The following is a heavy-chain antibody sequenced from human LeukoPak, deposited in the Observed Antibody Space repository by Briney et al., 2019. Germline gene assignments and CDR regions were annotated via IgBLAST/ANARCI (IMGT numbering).Heavy chain of an antibody. CDR2: IYYSGSN. V-gene: IGHV4-59*01. CDR3: ARSYSSSWYVGY. J-gene: IGHJ4*02. Sequence: PSETLSLTCTVSGGSISSYYWSWIRQPPGKGLEWIGYIYYSGSNNYNPSLKSRVTISVDTSKNQFSLKLSSVTAADTAVYYCARSYSSSWYVGYWGQGTLVTVSS. CDR1: GGSISSYY. D-gene: IGHD6-13*01.